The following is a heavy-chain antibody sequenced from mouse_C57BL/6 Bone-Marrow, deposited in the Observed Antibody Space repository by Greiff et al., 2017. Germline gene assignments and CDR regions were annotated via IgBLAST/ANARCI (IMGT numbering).Heavy chain of an antibody. CDR1: GFNFKDYY. J-gene: IGHJ2*01. Sequence: EVQLLQSGAELVKPGASVKLSCTASGFNFKDYYIHWVKQRAEQGLEWIGRIDPEDGETTYAPKFQDKATITADTSSNTAYLQLSCLTSEGTAVYYCTRSLFYYGTNYWGQGTTLTVSA. D-gene: IGHD1-1*01. V-gene: IGHV14-2*01. CDR2: IDPEDGET. CDR3: TRSLFYYGTNY.